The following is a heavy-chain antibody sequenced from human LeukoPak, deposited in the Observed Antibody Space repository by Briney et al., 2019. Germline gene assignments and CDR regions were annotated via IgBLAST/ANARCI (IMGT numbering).Heavy chain of an antibody. CDR1: GFTFSSYA. D-gene: IGHD3-3*01. J-gene: IGHJ6*02. V-gene: IGHV3-30-3*01. CDR2: ISYDGSNK. Sequence: GGSLRLSCAASGFTFSSYAMHWVRQAPGKGREWVAVISYDGSNKYYADSVKGRFTISRDNSKNTLYLQMNSLRAEDTAVYYCARDQDYAFWSGGLGMDVWGQGTTVTVSS. CDR3: ARDQDYAFWSGGLGMDV.